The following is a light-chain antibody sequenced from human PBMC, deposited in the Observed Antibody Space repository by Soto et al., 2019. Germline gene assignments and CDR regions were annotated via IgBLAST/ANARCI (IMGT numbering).Light chain of an antibody. Sequence: DFQMTQSPSSLSASVGDRVTITCRASQDISDLLAWYQHKPGKVPKLLIYEASTLQSGVPSRFSGGGSGTDFTLTISSLQPEDVATYYCQKYNRTPRTFGQGTKVELK. CDR1: QDISDL. CDR3: QKYNRTPRT. CDR2: EAS. V-gene: IGKV1-27*01. J-gene: IGKJ1*01.